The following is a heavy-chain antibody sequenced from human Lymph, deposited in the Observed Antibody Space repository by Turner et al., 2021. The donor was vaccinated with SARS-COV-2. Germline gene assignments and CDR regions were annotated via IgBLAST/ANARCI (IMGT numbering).Heavy chain of an antibody. CDR2: ISSRSSYI. D-gene: IGHD3-3*01. CDR1: GFTFSRYG. CDR3: ARSERGRADVWSVYYPSPLDY. Sequence: VQLVESGGGLVKPGESLRLHREASGFTFSRYGITWVRQAPGKGLEWVSSISSRSSYINYTDSVKGRFTISRDNAKNSLFLQMNSLRAEDTAVYYCARSERGRADVWSVYYPSPLDYWGQGTLVTVSS. J-gene: IGHJ4*02. V-gene: IGHV3-21*01.